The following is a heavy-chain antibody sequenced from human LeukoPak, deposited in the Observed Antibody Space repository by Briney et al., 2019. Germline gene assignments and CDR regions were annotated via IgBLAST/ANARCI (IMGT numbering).Heavy chain of an antibody. V-gene: IGHV4-34*01. CDR2: INHSGST. CDR1: GGSFSGYY. Sequence: SETLSLTWAVYGGSFSGYYWSWIRQPPGKGLEWIGEINHSGSTNYNPSLKSRVTISVDTSKNQFSLKLSSVTAADTAVYYCARGTYYYDNSGYSRRPVIDYWGQGTLVTVSS. J-gene: IGHJ4*02. D-gene: IGHD3-22*01. CDR3: ARGTYYYDNSGYSRRPVIDY.